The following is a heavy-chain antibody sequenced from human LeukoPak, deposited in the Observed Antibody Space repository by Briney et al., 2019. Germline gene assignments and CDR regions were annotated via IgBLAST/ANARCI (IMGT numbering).Heavy chain of an antibody. CDR2: INHSGST. J-gene: IGHJ6*03. D-gene: IGHD3-10*01. V-gene: IGHV4-34*01. CDR1: GGSFSGYY. Sequence: ETSETLSLTCAVYGGSFSGYYWSWIRQPPGKGLEWIGEINHSGSTNYNPSLKSRVTISVDTSKNQFSLKLSSVTAADTAVYYCARHPGWAITMVRGVIPYYYYMDVWGKGTTVTISS. CDR3: ARHPGWAITMVRGVIPYYYYMDV.